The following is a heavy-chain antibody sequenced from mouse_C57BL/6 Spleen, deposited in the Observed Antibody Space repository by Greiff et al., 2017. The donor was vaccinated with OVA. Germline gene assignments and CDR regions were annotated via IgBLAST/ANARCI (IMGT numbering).Heavy chain of an antibody. D-gene: IGHD2-12*01. V-gene: IGHV1-55*01. J-gene: IGHJ4*01. CDR2: IYPGSGST. CDR3: ARVTTENYYAMDY. Sequence: QVQLQQPGAELVKPGASVKMSCKASGYTFTSYWITWVKQRPGQGLEWIGDIYPGSGSTNYNEKFKSKATLTVDTSSSTAYMQLSSLTSEDSAVYYCARVTTENYYAMDYWGQGTSVTVSS. CDR1: GYTFTSYW.